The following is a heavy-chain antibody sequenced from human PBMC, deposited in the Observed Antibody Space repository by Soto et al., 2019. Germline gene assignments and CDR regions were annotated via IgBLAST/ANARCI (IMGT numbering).Heavy chain of an antibody. CDR3: ARATPLRSGWYEKEYYFDY. D-gene: IGHD6-19*01. J-gene: IGHJ4*02. V-gene: IGHV1-2*04. CDR2: INPNSGGT. CDR1: GYTFTGYY. Sequence: ASVKVSCKASGYTFTGYYMHWVRQAPGQGLEWMGWINPNSGGTNYAQKFQGWVTMTRDTSISTAYMELSRLRSDDTAVYYCARATPLRSGWYEKEYYFDYWGQGTLVTVSS.